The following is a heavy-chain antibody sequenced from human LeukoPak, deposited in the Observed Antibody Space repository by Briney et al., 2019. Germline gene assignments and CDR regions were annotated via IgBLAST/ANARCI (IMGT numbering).Heavy chain of an antibody. Sequence: PGGSLRLSCAASGFTFDDYAMHWVRQAPGKGLEWVSGISWNSGSIGYADSVKGRFTISRDNSKNTLYLQMNSLRAEDTAVYYCARDLGGSGSYDYWGQGTLVTVSS. CDR3: ARDLGGSGSYDY. CDR2: ISWNSGSI. J-gene: IGHJ4*02. V-gene: IGHV3-9*01. CDR1: GFTFDDYA. D-gene: IGHD3-10*01.